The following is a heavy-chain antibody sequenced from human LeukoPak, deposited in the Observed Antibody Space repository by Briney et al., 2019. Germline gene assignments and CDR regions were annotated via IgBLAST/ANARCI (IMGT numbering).Heavy chain of an antibody. D-gene: IGHD3-9*01. CDR1: GFTFSSYA. J-gene: IGHJ4*02. CDR2: ISYDGSNK. CDR3: ARVRTATEATNFDILTGYPFDY. Sequence: GGSLRLSCAASGFTFSSYAMHWVRQAPGKGLEWVAVISYDGSNKFYADSLKGRFTISRDNSKNTLYLQMNSPRAEDTAVYYCARVRTATEATNFDILTGYPFDYWGQGTLVTVSS. V-gene: IGHV3-30-3*01.